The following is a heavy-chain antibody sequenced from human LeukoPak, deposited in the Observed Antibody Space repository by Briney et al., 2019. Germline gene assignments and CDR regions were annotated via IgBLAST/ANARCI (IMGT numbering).Heavy chain of an antibody. J-gene: IGHJ4*02. V-gene: IGHV4-59*01. CDR3: ARGPYYGSGSQFYY. Sequence: PSETLSLTCTVSVGSLSSYYWSWIRQPPGRGREGMGYIYYIVSTNYNPSLKSRVTISVDTSKTQFSLKLSSVTAADTAVYYCARGPYYGSGSQFYYRGQGTLVTVSS. CDR1: VGSLSSYY. D-gene: IGHD3-10*01. CDR2: IYYIVST.